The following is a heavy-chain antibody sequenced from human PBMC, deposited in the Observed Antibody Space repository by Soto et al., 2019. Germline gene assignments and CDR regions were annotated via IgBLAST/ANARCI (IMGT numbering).Heavy chain of an antibody. V-gene: IGHV3-66*01. CDR2: IYSGGST. CDR3: ARALLPHDAFDI. J-gene: IGHJ3*02. CDR1: GFTVSSNY. Sequence: EVQLVESGGGLVQPGGSLRLSCAASGFTVSSNYMSWVRQAPGKGLEWVSVIYSGGSTYYAHSVKGRFTISRDNSKNTLYLQMNSLRAEDTAVYYCARALLPHDAFDIWGQGTMVTVSS.